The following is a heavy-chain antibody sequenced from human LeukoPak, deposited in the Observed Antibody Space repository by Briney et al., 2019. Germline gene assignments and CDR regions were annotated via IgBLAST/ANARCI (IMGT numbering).Heavy chain of an antibody. CDR1: GFTFGSYW. V-gene: IGHV3-7*04. CDR3: ARVRGGYYFDY. D-gene: IGHD5-24*01. J-gene: IGHJ4*02. Sequence: QPGRSLRLSCAASGFTFGSYWMNWVRQAPGKGLEWVANTNQAGTEKYYVDSVKGRFTISRDNAKNSLFLQMNSLRAEDTAVYFCARVRGGYYFDYWGQGTLVTVSS. CDR2: TNQAGTEK.